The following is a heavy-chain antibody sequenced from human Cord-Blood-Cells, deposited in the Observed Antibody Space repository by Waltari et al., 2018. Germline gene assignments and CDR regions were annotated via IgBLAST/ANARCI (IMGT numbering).Heavy chain of an antibody. CDR2: ISWNSGSI. V-gene: IGHV3-9*01. CDR3: AKRYDFWSGLGD. CDR1: GFTFEDYA. D-gene: IGHD3-3*01. J-gene: IGHJ4*02. Sequence: EVQLVESGGGLVQPGRSLRLSCAASGFTFEDYAMHWVRQAPGKGLEWVSGISWNSGSIGYADSVKGRFTISRDNAKNSLYLQMNSLRAEDTALYYCAKRYDFWSGLGDWGQGTLVTVSS.